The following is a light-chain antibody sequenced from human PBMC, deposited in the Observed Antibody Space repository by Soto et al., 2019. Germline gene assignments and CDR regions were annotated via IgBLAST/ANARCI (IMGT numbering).Light chain of an antibody. J-gene: IGLJ1*01. CDR3: CSYAGSHYV. CDR1: SSDVGGYRF. Sequence: QSALIQPRSVSGSPGQSVTISCTGTSSDVGGYRFVSWYQQHPGTAPKLTIYAVSKRPSGVPDRFSGSKSGNTASLTISGLQAADEADYYCCSYAGSHYVFGTGTKVTVL. V-gene: IGLV2-11*01. CDR2: AVS.